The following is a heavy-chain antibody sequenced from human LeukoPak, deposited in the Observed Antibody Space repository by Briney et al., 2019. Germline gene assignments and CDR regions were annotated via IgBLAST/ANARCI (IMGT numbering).Heavy chain of an antibody. CDR2: IYSGGST. D-gene: IGHD6-13*01. CDR1: GVTVSSYY. J-gene: IGHJ4*02. V-gene: IGHV3-66*04. CDR3: ARLPLYSSSPYY. Sequence: PGGSLRLSCAASGVTVSSYYMSWVRQAPGKGLEWVSVIYSGGSTYYADSVKGRFTIFRDNSKNTLYLQMNSLRAEDTAVYYCARLPLYSSSPYYWGQGTLVTVSS.